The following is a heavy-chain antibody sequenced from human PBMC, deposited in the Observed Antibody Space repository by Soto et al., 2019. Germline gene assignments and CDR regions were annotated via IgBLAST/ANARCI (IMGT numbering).Heavy chain of an antibody. CDR1: GYTLTSYA. CDR2: INAGNGNT. V-gene: IGHV1-3*01. D-gene: IGHD2-21*02. Sequence: GASVKVSCKASGYTLTSYAKHRVRQAPGQRLEWMGWINAGNGNTKYSQKFQGRVTITRDTSASTAYMELSSLRSEDTAVYYCARSIVVVTALDYWGQGTLVTVSS. J-gene: IGHJ4*02. CDR3: ARSIVVVTALDY.